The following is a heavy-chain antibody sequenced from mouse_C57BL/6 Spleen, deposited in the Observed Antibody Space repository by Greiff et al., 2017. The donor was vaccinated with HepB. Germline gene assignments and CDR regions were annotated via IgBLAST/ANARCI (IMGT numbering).Heavy chain of an antibody. V-gene: IGHV1-12*01. CDR3: ARLNLIYYGNSYAMDY. CDR2: IYPGNGNT. CDR1: GYTFTRYN. D-gene: IGHD2-1*01. J-gene: IGHJ4*01. Sequence: QVQLQQSGAELVRPGASVKMSCKASGYTFTRYNMHWVKQTPRQGLEWIGTIYPGNGNTSYNQKFKGKATLTVDKSSSTAYMQLSSLTSEDSAVYFCARLNLIYYGNSYAMDYWGQGTSVTVSS.